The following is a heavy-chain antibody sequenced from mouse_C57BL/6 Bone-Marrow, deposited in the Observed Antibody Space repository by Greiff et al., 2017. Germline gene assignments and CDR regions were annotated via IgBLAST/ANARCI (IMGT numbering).Heavy chain of an antibody. CDR1: GFSLTSYG. D-gene: IGHD2-4*01. V-gene: IGHV2-6*03. J-gene: IGHJ4*01. CDR2: IWSDGST. Sequence: VKLVESGPGLVAPSQSLSITCTVSGFSLTSYGVHWVRQPPGKGLEWLVVIWSDGSTTYNSALKSRLSISKDNSKSQVFLKMNSRQTDDTAMYYWARPDYYYYDGYAMDYWGQGTSVTVSS. CDR3: ARPDYYYYDGYAMDY.